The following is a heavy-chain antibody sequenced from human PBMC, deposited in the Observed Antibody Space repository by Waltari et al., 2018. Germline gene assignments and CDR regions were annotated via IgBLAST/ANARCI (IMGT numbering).Heavy chain of an antibody. CDR3: VRESYGNDI. D-gene: IGHD4-17*01. CDR1: GYPFHDAW. J-gene: IGHJ4*02. V-gene: IGHV3-15*01. Sequence: QLVQSGGGLVRPGESLRPSWVGPGYPFHDAWMSWVRQAPAKGLEWVGRIKREVDGGTAEYIESVKDRFTISRDDSKNTLYLQMNSLKSEDSAVYFCVRESYGNDIWGQGTLVTVSS. CDR2: IKREVDGGTA.